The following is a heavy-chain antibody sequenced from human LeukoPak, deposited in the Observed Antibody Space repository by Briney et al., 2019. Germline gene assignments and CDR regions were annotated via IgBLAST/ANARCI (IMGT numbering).Heavy chain of an antibody. CDR3: ARVYNYYDSSGPIDY. Sequence: GGSLRLSCAASGFTVSSSYMSWVRQAPGKGLEWVSIMFRGGTTYYADSVKGRFTISRDNSKNTLYLQMNSLRAEDTTVYYCARVYNYYDSSGPIDYWGQGTLVTVSS. D-gene: IGHD3-22*01. CDR2: MFRGGTT. CDR1: GFTVSSSY. V-gene: IGHV3-53*05. J-gene: IGHJ4*02.